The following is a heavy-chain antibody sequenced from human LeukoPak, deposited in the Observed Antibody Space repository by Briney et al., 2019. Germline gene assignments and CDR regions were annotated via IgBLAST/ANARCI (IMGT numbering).Heavy chain of an antibody. D-gene: IGHD2-21*02. CDR1: GASISNSSYY. J-gene: IGHJ6*03. V-gene: IGHV4-39*07. Sequence: SETLSLTCTVSGASISNSSYYWGWIRQPPGKGLEWIGSIYSRGTTDYNPSLNSRATISVDMSKNQFSLKLSSVTAADTAVYYCARVVVTAIRKDYYYYVDVWGKGTTVTVSS. CDR2: IYSRGTT. CDR3: ARVVVTAIRKDYYYYVDV.